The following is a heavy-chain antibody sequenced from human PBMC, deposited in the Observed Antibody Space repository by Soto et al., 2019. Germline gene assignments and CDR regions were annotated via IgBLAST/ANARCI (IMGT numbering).Heavy chain of an antibody. V-gene: IGHV4-4*02. Sequence: QVQLQESGPGLVKPSGTLSLTCAVSGDSINSSNWWSWVRQPPGKGLEWIGEIYHSGSTNYNPPLKHRVTISVDKSQNQFYLKLSSVTAADTALYYCARVLGNDAFDIWGQGKMVTVSS. D-gene: IGHD7-27*01. J-gene: IGHJ3*02. CDR1: GDSINSSNW. CDR2: IYHSGST. CDR3: ARVLGNDAFDI.